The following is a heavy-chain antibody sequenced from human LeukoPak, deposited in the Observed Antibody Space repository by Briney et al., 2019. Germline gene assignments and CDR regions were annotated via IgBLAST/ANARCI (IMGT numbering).Heavy chain of an antibody. Sequence: GGSLRLSCAASGFTFSTYGMHWVRQAPGKGLEWVAVVSYDGSYKYYADSVKGRFTVSRDNSKNTLYLQMNSLRAEDTAVYYCARAPGYGAAYYFDYWGQGTLVTVSS. D-gene: IGHD1-1*01. CDR3: ARAPGYGAAYYFDY. CDR1: GFTFSTYG. J-gene: IGHJ4*02. CDR2: VSYDGSYK. V-gene: IGHV3-30*19.